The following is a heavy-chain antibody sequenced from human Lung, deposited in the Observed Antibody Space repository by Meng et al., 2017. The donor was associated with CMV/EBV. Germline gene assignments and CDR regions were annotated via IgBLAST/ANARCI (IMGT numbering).Heavy chain of an antibody. V-gene: IGHV3-23*01. D-gene: IGHD6-13*01. CDR3: AKDQSSWYGTGDDNWFDP. Sequence: GEXXKISCAASGFTFSSYAMSWVRQAPGKGLEWVSAISGSGGSTYYADSVKGRFTISRDNSKNTLYLQMNSLRAEDTAVYYCAKDQSSWYGTGDDNWFDPWGQGTLVTVSS. CDR2: ISGSGGST. J-gene: IGHJ5*02. CDR1: GFTFSSYA.